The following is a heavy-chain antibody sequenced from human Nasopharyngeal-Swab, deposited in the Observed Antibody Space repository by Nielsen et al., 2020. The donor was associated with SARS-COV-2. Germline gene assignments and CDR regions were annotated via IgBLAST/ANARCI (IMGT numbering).Heavy chain of an antibody. J-gene: IGHJ5*02. CDR1: GFTFSSYW. CDR2: IKQDGSEK. Sequence: GESLKISCAASGFTFSSYWLSWVRQAPGKGLEWVANIKQDGSEKYYVDSVKGRFTISRDNAKNSLYPQMNSLRAEDTAVYYCAREEITMVRGVIILDWFDPWGQGTLVTVSS. CDR3: AREEITMVRGVIILDWFDP. D-gene: IGHD3-10*01. V-gene: IGHV3-7*01.